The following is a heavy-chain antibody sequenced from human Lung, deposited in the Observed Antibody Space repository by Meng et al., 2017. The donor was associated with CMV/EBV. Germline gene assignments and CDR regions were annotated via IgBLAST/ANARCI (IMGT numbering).Heavy chain of an antibody. CDR1: GYTFTSYD. J-gene: IGHJ5*02. CDR3: ARGYCSGGSCPVFDP. V-gene: IGHV1-8*01. CDR2: MNPNSGNT. D-gene: IGHD2-15*01. Sequence: AEVKKPGSSVKFSRKASGYTFTSYDINWVRQATGQGLEWMGWMNPNSGNTGYAQKFQGRVTMTRNTSISTAYMELSSLKSEDTAVYYCARGYCSGGSCPVFDPWGQGTLVTVSS.